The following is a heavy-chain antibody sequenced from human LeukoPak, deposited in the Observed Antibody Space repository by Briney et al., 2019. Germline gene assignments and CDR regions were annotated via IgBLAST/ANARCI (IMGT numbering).Heavy chain of an antibody. CDR1: GFTFSSYW. V-gene: IGHV3-7*01. CDR3: VRDLSEYTTGWYPYYFDY. J-gene: IGHJ4*02. D-gene: IGHD6-19*01. CDR2: IKQDGSEK. Sequence: PGGSLRLSCAASGFTFSSYWMSWVRQAPGKGLEWVANIKQDGSEKYYVDSVKGRFTISRDNAKNTLYLQMNSLRAEDTAVYYCVRDLSEYTTGWYPYYFDYWGQGSLVTVSS.